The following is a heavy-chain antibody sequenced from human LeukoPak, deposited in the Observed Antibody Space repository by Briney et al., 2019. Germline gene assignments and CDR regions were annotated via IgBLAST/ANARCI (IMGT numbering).Heavy chain of an antibody. J-gene: IGHJ5*02. CDR2: IYYSGST. V-gene: IGHV4-59*08. D-gene: IGHD2-2*01. Sequence: KPSETLSLTCTVSGGSISSYYWSWIRQPPGKGLEWIGYIYYSGSTNYNPSLKSRVTISVDTSKNQFSLKLSSVTAADTAVYYCARHRGCSSTSCYVVWFDPWGQGTLVTVSS. CDR1: GGSISSYY. CDR3: ARHRGCSSTSCYVVWFDP.